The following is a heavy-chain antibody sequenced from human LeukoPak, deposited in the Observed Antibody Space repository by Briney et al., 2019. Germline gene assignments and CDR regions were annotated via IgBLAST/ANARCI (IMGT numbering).Heavy chain of an antibody. CDR1: GDSITNSYW. Sequence: SETLSLTCAVSGDSITNSYWWTWVRQSPGKGLEWVGEIYYSGNTNYNPSLKSRVTISVDTSKNQFSLKLRSVTAADTAVYYCARLVGSGWYVFIDYWGQGTLVTVSS. CDR2: IYYSGNT. J-gene: IGHJ4*02. D-gene: IGHD6-19*01. V-gene: IGHV4-4*02. CDR3: ARLVGSGWYVFIDY.